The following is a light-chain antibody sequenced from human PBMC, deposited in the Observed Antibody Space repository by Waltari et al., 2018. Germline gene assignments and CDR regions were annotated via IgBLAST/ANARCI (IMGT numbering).Light chain of an antibody. CDR2: DAS. V-gene: IGKV3-11*01. Sequence: EVVLTQSPATLSLFPGERAILSCRASQSVSRSLALYQQKPGLAPRLHIYDASNRATGIPARFSGSGSGTDFTLTISSLEPEDFAVYYCQQRSSLPLYTFGQGTKLDLK. CDR3: QQRSSLPLYT. J-gene: IGKJ2*01. CDR1: QSVSRS.